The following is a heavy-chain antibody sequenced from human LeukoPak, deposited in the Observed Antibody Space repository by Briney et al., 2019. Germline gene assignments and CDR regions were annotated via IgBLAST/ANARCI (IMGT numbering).Heavy chain of an antibody. CDR2: ISGSGGST. CDR1: GFTFSSYA. V-gene: IGHV3-23*01. Sequence: GRSLRLSCAASGFTFSSYAMHWVRQAPGKGLEWVSAISGSGGSTYYADSVKGRFTISRDNSKNTLYLQMNSLRAEDTAVYYCARDLRGLLDYWGQGTLVTVSS. CDR3: ARDLRGLLDY. J-gene: IGHJ4*02. D-gene: IGHD5/OR15-5a*01.